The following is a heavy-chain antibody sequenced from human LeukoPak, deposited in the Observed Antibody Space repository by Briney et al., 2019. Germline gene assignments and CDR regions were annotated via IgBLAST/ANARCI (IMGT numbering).Heavy chain of an antibody. Sequence: GASLRLSCAASGFTFSDSYMSWVPQAPGKGLEWVSYISSSSSDTSYADSVKGRFTVSRDNAKNSLYLQMNSLRAEDTAVYYCARDGNWGSDYWGQGTLVTVSS. CDR2: ISSSSSDT. CDR1: GFTFSDSY. J-gene: IGHJ4*02. V-gene: IGHV3-11*05. D-gene: IGHD7-27*01. CDR3: ARDGNWGSDY.